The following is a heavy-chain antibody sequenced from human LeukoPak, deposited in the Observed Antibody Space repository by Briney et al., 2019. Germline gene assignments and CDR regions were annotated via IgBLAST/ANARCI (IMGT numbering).Heavy chain of an antibody. J-gene: IGHJ4*02. D-gene: IGHD4-17*01. CDR3: ARGVTTVDY. Sequence: GASVKVSCKASGYTFTTYYMHWVRQAPGQGLEWMGGIIPIFGTANYAQKFQGRVTITADKSTSTAYMELSSLRSEDTAVYYCARGVTTVDYWGQGTLVTVSS. CDR2: IIPIFGTA. V-gene: IGHV1-69*06. CDR1: GYTFTTYY.